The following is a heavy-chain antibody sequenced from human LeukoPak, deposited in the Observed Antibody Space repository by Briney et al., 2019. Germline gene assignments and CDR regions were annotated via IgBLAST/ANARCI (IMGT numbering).Heavy chain of an antibody. D-gene: IGHD6-13*01. CDR2: INPSGGST. CDR3: ARDAGGIAAAGESFYYYYMDV. V-gene: IGHV1-46*01. CDR1: GYTFTSYY. J-gene: IGHJ6*03. Sequence: ASVKVSCKASGYTFTSYYMHWVRQAPGQGLEWMGIINPSGGSTSYAQKFQGRVTMTRDMSTSTVYMELSSLRSEDTAVYYCARDAGGIAAAGESFYYYYMDVWGKGTTVTVSS.